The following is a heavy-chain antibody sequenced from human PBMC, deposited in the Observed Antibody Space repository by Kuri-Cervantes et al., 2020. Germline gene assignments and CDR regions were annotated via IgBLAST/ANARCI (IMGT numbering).Heavy chain of an antibody. D-gene: IGHD4-17*01. CDR3: ALMTTVTDFDY. Sequence: GESLKISCAASGFTFDDYAMHWVRQAPGKGLEWVAVISYDGSNKYYADSVKGRFTISRDNSKNTLYLQMNSLRAEDTAVYYCALMTTVTDFDYWGQGTLVTVSS. J-gene: IGHJ4*02. CDR2: ISYDGSNK. CDR1: GFTFDDYA. V-gene: IGHV3-30*03.